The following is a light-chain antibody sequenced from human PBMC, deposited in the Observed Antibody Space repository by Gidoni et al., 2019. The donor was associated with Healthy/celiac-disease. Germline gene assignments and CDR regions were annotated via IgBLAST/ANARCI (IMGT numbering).Light chain of an antibody. J-gene: IGKJ2*01. CDR3: QKYNSAPMYT. CDR1: QGISNY. V-gene: IGKV1-27*01. CDR2: AAS. Sequence: DIQMTKSPSSLSASVGDRVTITCRASQGISNYLAWYQQKPGIVPNLLISAASTLQSGVPSRFSGSGSGTDFTLTISSLQPEDVATYYCQKYNSAPMYTFGQGTKLEIK.